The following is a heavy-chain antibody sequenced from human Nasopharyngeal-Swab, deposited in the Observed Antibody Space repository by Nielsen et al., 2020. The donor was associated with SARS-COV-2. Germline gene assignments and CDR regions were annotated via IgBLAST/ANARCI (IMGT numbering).Heavy chain of an antibody. CDR1: GFTISSNY. D-gene: IGHD6-6*01. V-gene: IGHV3-53*04. J-gene: IGHJ6*02. CDR2: IYSGGST. Sequence: GGSLKISCAASGFTISSNYMSWVRQAPGKGLEWVSVIYSGGSTFYADSVEGRFTISRHNSKNTLYLQMNSLRPEDTAIYYCARDLSLYSSSPSNGMDVWGQGTTVTVSS. CDR3: ARDLSLYSSSPSNGMDV.